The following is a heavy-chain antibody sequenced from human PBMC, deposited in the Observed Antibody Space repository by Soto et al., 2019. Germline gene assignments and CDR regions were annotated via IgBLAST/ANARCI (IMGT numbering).Heavy chain of an antibody. CDR2: IYYNDDR. Sequence: QITLRASGPTLINPTQPLTLTCACSGFSVSTPGVGVGWIRQPPGRALEWLALIYYNDDRRYSPSLRIRLPITRDTPKNQVVLTLTNVDPVDTATYYCAHEMPYVEGEDYYAYWGQGILVSVS. V-gene: IGHV2-5*01. CDR3: AHEMPYVEGEDYYAY. CDR1: GFSVSTPGVG. J-gene: IGHJ4*02. D-gene: IGHD3-10*02.